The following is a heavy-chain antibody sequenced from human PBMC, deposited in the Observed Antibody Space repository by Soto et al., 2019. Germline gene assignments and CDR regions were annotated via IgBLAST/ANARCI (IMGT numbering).Heavy chain of an antibody. D-gene: IGHD2-8*01. Sequence: QVQLVQSGAEVKKPGASVKVSCKASGYTFTGYYMHWVRQAPGQGLEWMGWINPNSGGTNYAQKFQGRVTMTWDTSVSTAFMELSRLRSDDTAVYYCARSALVLGIYVPTADWFGPWGQGTLVTVSS. CDR2: INPNSGGT. CDR1: GYTFTGYY. CDR3: ARSALVLGIYVPTADWFGP. V-gene: IGHV1-2*02. J-gene: IGHJ5*02.